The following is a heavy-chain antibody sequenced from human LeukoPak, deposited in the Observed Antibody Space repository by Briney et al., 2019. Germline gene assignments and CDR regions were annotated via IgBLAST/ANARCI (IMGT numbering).Heavy chain of an antibody. J-gene: IGHJ4*02. CDR3: AKVMDSYSSSWYQNPYYFDY. V-gene: IGHV3-23*01. CDR1: GFTFGSYA. CDR2: ISGSGGST. Sequence: GGSLRLSCAASGFTFGSYAMSWVRQAPGKGLEWVSAISGSGGSTYYADSVKGRFTISRDNSKNTLYLQMNSLRAEDTAVYYCAKVMDSYSSSWYQNPYYFDYWGQGTLVTVSS. D-gene: IGHD6-13*01.